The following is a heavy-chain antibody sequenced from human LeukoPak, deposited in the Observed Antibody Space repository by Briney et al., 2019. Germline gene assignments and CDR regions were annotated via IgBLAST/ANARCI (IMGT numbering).Heavy chain of an antibody. Sequence: ASVKVSCKASGYTFTSYGISWVRQAPGQGLEWMGWISAYNGNTNYAQKLQGRVTMTTDTSTSTAYMELRGLRSDDTAVYYCARDLGRRCSGGSCYYYSHYMDVWGKGTTVTISS. CDR2: ISAYNGNT. CDR1: GYTFTSYG. CDR3: ARDLGRRCSGGSCYYYSHYMDV. D-gene: IGHD2-15*01. V-gene: IGHV1-18*01. J-gene: IGHJ6*03.